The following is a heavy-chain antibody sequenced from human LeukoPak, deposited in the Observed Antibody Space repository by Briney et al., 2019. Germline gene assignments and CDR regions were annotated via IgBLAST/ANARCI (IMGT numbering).Heavy chain of an antibody. CDR1: GGSISSSNYY. D-gene: IGHD6-19*01. CDR2: IYYTGST. J-gene: IGHJ4*02. CDR3: ARFLSSGWYQKFDY. Sequence: SETLSLTCTVSGGSISSSNYYWAWIRQPPGKGLEWIGSIYYTGSTNYNPSLKSRVTISVDTSKNQFSLKLSSVTAADTAVYYCARFLSSGWYQKFDYWGQGTLVTVSS. V-gene: IGHV4-39*01.